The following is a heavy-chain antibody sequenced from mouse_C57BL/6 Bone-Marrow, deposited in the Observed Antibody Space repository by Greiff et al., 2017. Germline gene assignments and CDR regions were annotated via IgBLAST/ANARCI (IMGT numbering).Heavy chain of an antibody. Sequence: EVKLVESGGGLVQPGGSLKLSCAASGFTFSDYGMAWVRQAPRKGPEWVAFISNLAYSIYYADTVTGRFTISRENAKNTLYLDIHSLRSEDTAMYYCARAGSRAAMDYGGQGTSVTVSS. V-gene: IGHV5-15*01. D-gene: IGHD1-1*01. CDR2: ISNLAYSI. J-gene: IGHJ4*01. CDR1: GFTFSDYG. CDR3: ARAGSRAAMDY.